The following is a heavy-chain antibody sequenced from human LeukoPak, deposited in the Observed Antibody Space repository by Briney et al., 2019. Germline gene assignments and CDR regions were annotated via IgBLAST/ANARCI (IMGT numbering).Heavy chain of an antibody. CDR2: IYPSDSDT. CDR3: ARQSRVQMVRGIISHYDY. D-gene: IGHD3-10*01. CDR1: GYSFTSYW. V-gene: IGHV5-51*01. J-gene: IGHJ4*02. Sequence: GESLKISCKGPGYSFTSYWIGWVRLMPGKGLEWMGIIYPSDSDTTYSPSFQGQVTISADKSISTAYLQWSSLKASDTAMYYCARQSRVQMVRGIISHYDYWGQGTLVTVSS.